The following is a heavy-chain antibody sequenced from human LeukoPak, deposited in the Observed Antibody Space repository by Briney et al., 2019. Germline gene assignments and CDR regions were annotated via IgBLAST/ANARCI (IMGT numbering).Heavy chain of an antibody. Sequence: GASVKVSCKASGGTFSSYAISWVRQAPGQGLEWMGWISAYNGNTNYAQKLQGRVTMTTDTSTSTAYMELRSLRSDDTAVYYCARGGKNRSRDYYYYMDVWGKGTTVTVSS. V-gene: IGHV1-18*01. CDR3: ARGGKNRSRDYYYYMDV. CDR1: GGTFSSYA. D-gene: IGHD2/OR15-2a*01. J-gene: IGHJ6*03. CDR2: ISAYNGNT.